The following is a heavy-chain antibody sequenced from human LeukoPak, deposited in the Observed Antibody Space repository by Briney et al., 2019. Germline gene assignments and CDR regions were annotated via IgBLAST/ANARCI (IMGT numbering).Heavy chain of an antibody. V-gene: IGHV3-33*01. CDR2: VWYDGSNK. J-gene: IGHJ6*02. CDR3: ARDGGELTAQNYYYYGMDV. D-gene: IGHD1-26*01. Sequence: GRSLGLSCAASGFTFSSYGMHWVRQAPGKGLEWVAVVWYDGSNKYYADSVKGRFTISRDNSKNTLYLQMNSLRAEDTAVYYCARDGGELTAQNYYYYGMDVWGQGTTVTVSS. CDR1: GFTFSSYG.